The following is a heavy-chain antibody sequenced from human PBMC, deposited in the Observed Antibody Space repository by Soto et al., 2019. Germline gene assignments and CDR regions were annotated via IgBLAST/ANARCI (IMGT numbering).Heavy chain of an antibody. CDR3: LRGAFHDYAPSAVH. D-gene: IGHD4-17*01. J-gene: IGHJ4*02. V-gene: IGHV1-69*01. CDR1: GDRFTTDA. Sequence: QVLLEQSGAEVKKSGSSVRVSCRDYGDRFTTDAFSWVRQAPGQGLEYVGGVIPLAGGPNYAQKFQGRVTITAAESTATMYMELNSPKFDDTAVDYWLRGAFHDYAPSAVHWGQGTLITVSS. CDR2: VIPLAGGP.